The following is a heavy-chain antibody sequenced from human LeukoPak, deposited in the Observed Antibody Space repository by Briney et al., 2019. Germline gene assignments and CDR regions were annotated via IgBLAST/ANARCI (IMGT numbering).Heavy chain of an antibody. J-gene: IGHJ4*02. CDR3: TRILYYYDSNGPFAY. V-gene: IGHV1-2*06. D-gene: IGHD3-22*01. Sequence: ASVKVSCKASGYTFTGYYMHWVRQAPGQGLEWMGRIDANSGVTSFAQKFQGRVTMTRDTSISTAYMDLSRLTSDDTAIYYCTRILYYYDSNGPFAYWGQGTLVTVSS. CDR2: IDANSGVT. CDR1: GYTFTGYY.